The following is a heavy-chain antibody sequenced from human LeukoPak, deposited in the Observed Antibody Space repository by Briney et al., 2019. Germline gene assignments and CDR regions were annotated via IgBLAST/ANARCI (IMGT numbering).Heavy chain of an antibody. CDR3: AKGRGVTRYFDL. CDR1: GFTFDDYA. V-gene: IGHV3-9*01. D-gene: IGHD2-21*02. Sequence: GGSLRLSCAASGFTFDDYARHWVRQAPGKGLEWVSGISWNSGSIGYADSVKGRFTISRDNAKNSLYLQMNSLRAEDTGLYYCAKGRGVTRYFDLWGRGTLVTVSS. CDR2: ISWNSGSI. J-gene: IGHJ2*01.